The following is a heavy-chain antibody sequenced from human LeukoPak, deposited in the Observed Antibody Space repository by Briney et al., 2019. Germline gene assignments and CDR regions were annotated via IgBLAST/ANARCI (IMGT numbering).Heavy chain of an antibody. CDR3: AKDSTTSGSYYGMDV. CDR1: GFAFNNYV. Sequence: GGSLRLSCAASGFAFNNYVMSWVRQAPGKGLEWVSSISGSGGSTYYTDSVKGRFTISRDNSKDTLYLQMNSLRAEDTAVYYCAKDSTTSGSYYGMDVWGQGTTVTVSS. CDR2: ISGSGGST. J-gene: IGHJ6*02. D-gene: IGHD3-3*01. V-gene: IGHV3-23*01.